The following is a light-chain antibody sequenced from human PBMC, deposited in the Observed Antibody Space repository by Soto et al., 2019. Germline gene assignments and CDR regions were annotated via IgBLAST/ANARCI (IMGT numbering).Light chain of an antibody. J-gene: IGLJ1*01. CDR1: SSDVGGYNY. CDR3: SSYTSSSTYV. CDR2: DVG. V-gene: IGLV2-14*03. Sequence: QSVLTQPASVSGSPGQSITISCPGTSSDVGGYNYVSWYQQHPGKAPELMIYDVGYRPSGVSNRFTGSKSGNTASLTISGLQAEDEADYYCSSYTSSSTYVFGTGTKVTVL.